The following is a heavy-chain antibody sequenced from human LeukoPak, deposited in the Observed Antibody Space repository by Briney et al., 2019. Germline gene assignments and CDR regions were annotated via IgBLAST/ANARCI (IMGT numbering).Heavy chain of an antibody. CDR2: IYYSGST. Sequence: PSETLSLTCTVSGGSISSSSYYWGWIRQPPGKGLEWIGSIYYSGSTYYNPSLKSRVTISVDTSKNQFSLKLSSVTAADTAVYYCARGYDYGDYYFDYWGQGTLVTVSS. CDR3: ARGYDYGDYYFDY. J-gene: IGHJ4*02. CDR1: GGSISSSSYY. D-gene: IGHD4-17*01. V-gene: IGHV4-39*01.